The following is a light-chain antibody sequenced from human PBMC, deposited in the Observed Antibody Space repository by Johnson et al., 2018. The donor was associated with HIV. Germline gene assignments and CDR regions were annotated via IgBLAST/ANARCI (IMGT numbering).Light chain of an antibody. Sequence: QSMLTQPPSVSAAPGQKVTISCSGSSSNIGNNYVSWYQQLPGTAPKLLIYENTQRPSGIPDRFAGSKSGPSATLGITGLHTGDDADYYCATWDSSLSSGGVFGTGTKVTVL. J-gene: IGLJ1*01. CDR1: SSNIGNNY. V-gene: IGLV1-51*02. CDR3: ATWDSSLSSGGV. CDR2: ENT.